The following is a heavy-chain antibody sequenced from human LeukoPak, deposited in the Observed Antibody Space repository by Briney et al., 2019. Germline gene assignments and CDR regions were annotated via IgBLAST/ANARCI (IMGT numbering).Heavy chain of an antibody. CDR2: IYYSGST. CDR1: GGSISSYY. Sequence: PSETLSLTCTVSGGSISSYYWSWIRQPPGKGLEWIGYIYYSGSTNYNPSLKSRVTISVDTSKNQFSLKLSSVTAADTAVYYCARHSQSSNEKYPFDYWGQGTLVTVSS. D-gene: IGHD4-11*01. J-gene: IGHJ4*02. CDR3: ARHSQSSNEKYPFDY. V-gene: IGHV4-59*08.